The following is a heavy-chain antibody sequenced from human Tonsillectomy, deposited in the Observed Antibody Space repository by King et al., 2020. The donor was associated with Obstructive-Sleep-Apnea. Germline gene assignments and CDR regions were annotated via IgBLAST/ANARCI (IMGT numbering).Heavy chain of an antibody. Sequence: QLVQSGGEVKKPGASVRVSCKASGYNFKTYGLSWVRQAPGQGLEWVGWISGHNGDTNYAQRLRGRVVMTADTTTSTAYMELSSLTPDDTAVYYCARDLFYYNSGTSYEDTFDIWGQGTMVTVSS. CDR1: GYNFKTYG. CDR3: ARDLFYYNSGTSYEDTFDI. CDR2: ISGHNGDT. V-gene: IGHV1-18*01. D-gene: IGHD3-10*01. J-gene: IGHJ3*02.